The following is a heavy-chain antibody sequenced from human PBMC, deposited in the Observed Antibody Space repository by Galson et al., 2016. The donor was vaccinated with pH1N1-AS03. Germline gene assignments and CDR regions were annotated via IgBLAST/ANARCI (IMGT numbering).Heavy chain of an antibody. Sequence: ASGGTFSNYAFNWVRLAPGQGLEWMGGITPIFGTTKYAQKFQGRVTITVGKSTNTADMELRSLRSEDTALYYCARAGREEYRSTPFKSYHYYYGMDVWGQGTTVIVSS. J-gene: IGHJ6*02. CDR3: ARAGREEYRSTPFKSYHYYYGMDV. D-gene: IGHD6-6*01. CDR2: ITPIFGTT. V-gene: IGHV1-69*06. CDR1: GGTFSNYA.